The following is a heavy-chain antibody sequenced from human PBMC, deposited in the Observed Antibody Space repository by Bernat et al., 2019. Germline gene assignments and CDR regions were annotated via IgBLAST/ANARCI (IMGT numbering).Heavy chain of an antibody. V-gene: IGHV4-34*01. CDR2: INHSGST. J-gene: IGHJ5*02. CDR3: ARGDLYYDILTGYYTQWFDP. CDR1: GGSFSGYY. D-gene: IGHD3-9*01. Sequence: QVQLQQWGAGLLKPSETLSLTCAVYGGSFSGYYWSWIRQPPGKGLEWIGEINHSGSTNYNPSLKSRVTISVDTSKNQFSLKLSSVTAADTAVYYCARGDLYYDILTGYYTQWFDPWGQGTLVTVSS.